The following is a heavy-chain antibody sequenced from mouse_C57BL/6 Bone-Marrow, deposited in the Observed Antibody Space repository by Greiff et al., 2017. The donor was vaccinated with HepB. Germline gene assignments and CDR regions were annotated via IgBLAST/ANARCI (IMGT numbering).Heavy chain of an antibody. Sequence: DVHLVESGGGLVQPGESLKLSCESNEYEFPSHDMSWVRKTPEKRLELVAAINSDGGSTYYPDTMERRFIISRDTTKKTLYLQMSSLRSEDTALYYCARHGYDEGYYAMDYWGQGTSVTVSS. CDR2: INSDGGST. D-gene: IGHD2-2*01. J-gene: IGHJ4*01. CDR1: EYEFPSHD. CDR3: ARHGYDEGYYAMDY. V-gene: IGHV5-2*01.